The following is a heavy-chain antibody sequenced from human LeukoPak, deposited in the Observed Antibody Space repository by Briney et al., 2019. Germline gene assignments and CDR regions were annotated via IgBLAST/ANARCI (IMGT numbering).Heavy chain of an antibody. CDR3: ARATGWGGDWFDP. J-gene: IGHJ5*02. CDR2: IYYRGST. V-gene: IGHV4-31*03. CDR1: GGSISSDDY. Sequence: SQTLSLTCSVSGGSISSDDYWSWIRQHPGEGLEWIGYIYYRGSTYYNPSLKSRVTISADTSKNHFSLKLSSVTAADTAVYYCARATGWGGDWFDPRGQGTLVTVSS. D-gene: IGHD6-19*01.